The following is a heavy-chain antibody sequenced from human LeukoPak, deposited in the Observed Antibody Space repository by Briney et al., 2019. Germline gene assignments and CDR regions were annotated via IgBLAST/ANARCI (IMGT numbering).Heavy chain of an antibody. Sequence: GGSLRLSCAASGFTFSSYGMHWVRQAPGKGLEWVAVIWYDGSNKYYVDSVKGRFTISRDNSKNTLYLQMNSLRAEDTAVYYCARGAYGSGTYHDFDIWGQGTMVTVSS. J-gene: IGHJ3*02. V-gene: IGHV3-33*01. D-gene: IGHD3-10*01. CDR3: ARGAYGSGTYHDFDI. CDR2: IWYDGSNK. CDR1: GFTFSSYG.